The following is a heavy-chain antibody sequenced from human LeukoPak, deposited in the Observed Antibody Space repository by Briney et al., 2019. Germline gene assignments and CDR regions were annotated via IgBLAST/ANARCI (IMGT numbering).Heavy chain of an antibody. Sequence: TGGSLRLSCTASGFTFGDYAMSWIRQPPGKGLEWIGEINHSGSTNYNPSLKSRVTISVDTSKNQFSLKLSSVTAADTAVYYCARVKRAGLRRGLLDIWGQGTMVTVSS. CDR1: GFTFGDYA. J-gene: IGHJ3*02. V-gene: IGHV4-34*01. D-gene: IGHD5-12*01. CDR3: ARVKRAGLRRGLLDI. CDR2: INHSGST.